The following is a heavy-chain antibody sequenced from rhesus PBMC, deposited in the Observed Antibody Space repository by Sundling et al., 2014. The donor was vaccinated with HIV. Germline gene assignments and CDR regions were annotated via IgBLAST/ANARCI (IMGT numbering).Heavy chain of an antibody. V-gene: IGHV4-127*01. J-gene: IGHJ4*01. CDR3: ARDQGQSLDWFLAY. CDR1: GYSISSGYF. D-gene: IGHD3-3*01. CDR2: IYGSGGSN. Sequence: QVQLQESGPGLVKPSETLALICAVSGYSISSGYFWNWIRQTPGKGLEWIGSIYGSGGSNYLNPSLKSRVTLSVDTSMNQVSLKLSSVTAADTAVYYCARDQGQSLDWFLAYWGQGVLVTVSS.